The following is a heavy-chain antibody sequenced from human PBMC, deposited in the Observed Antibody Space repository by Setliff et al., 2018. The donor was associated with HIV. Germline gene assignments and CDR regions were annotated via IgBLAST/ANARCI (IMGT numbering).Heavy chain of an antibody. CDR2: IKQDGSEE. D-gene: IGHD6-19*01. CDR3: AMAVIFDY. J-gene: IGHJ4*02. Sequence: GGSLRLSCAASGFTFSNYWMSWVRQVPGKGLEWVANIKQDGSEENYLSAVKGRFTISRDNAKNSLYLQMNSLRAEDTAVYYCAMAVIFDYWGQGTLVTVSS. V-gene: IGHV3-7*03. CDR1: GFTFSNYW.